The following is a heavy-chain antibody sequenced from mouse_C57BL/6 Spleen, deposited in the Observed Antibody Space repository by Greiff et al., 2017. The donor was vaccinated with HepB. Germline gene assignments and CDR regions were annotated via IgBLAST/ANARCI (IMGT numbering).Heavy chain of an antibody. D-gene: IGHD2-3*01. V-gene: IGHV1-72*01. J-gene: IGHJ4*01. CDR2: IDPNSGGT. CDR1: GYTFTSYW. CDR3: ARPIYDDYYDAMDY. Sequence: VQLQQSGAELVKPGASVKLSCKASGYTFTSYWMHWVKQRPGRGLEWIGRIDPNSGGTKYNEKYKSKATLTVDKPSSTAYMQLSSLTSEDSAVYYCARPIYDDYYDAMDYWSQGASVTVSS.